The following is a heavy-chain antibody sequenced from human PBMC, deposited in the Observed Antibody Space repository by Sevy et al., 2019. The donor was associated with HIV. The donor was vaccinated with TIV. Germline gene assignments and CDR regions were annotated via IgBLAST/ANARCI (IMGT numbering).Heavy chain of an antibody. Sequence: ASVMVSCKASGYTFTSYGISWVRQAPGQGLEWMGWISAYNGNTNYAQKLQGRVTMTTDTSTSTAYMELRSLRSDDTAVYYCARIRELLWFGEDTAYFDYWGQGTLVTVSS. CDR1: GYTFTSYG. CDR2: ISAYNGNT. V-gene: IGHV1-18*01. D-gene: IGHD3-10*01. J-gene: IGHJ4*02. CDR3: ARIRELLWFGEDTAYFDY.